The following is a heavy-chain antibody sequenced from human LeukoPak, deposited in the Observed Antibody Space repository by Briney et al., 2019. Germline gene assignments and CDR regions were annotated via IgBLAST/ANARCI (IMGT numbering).Heavy chain of an antibody. J-gene: IGHJ6*02. D-gene: IGHD2-2*01. CDR1: GYTFTGYY. CDR3: AREPVVIPVAFKVDGMDV. Sequence: GASVKVSCKASGYTFTGYYMHWVRQAPGQGLEWMGRINPNSGGTNYAQKFQGRVTMTRDTSISTAYMELSSLRSEDTAVYYCAREPVVIPVAFKVDGMDVWGQGTTVTVSS. CDR2: INPNSGGT. V-gene: IGHV1-2*06.